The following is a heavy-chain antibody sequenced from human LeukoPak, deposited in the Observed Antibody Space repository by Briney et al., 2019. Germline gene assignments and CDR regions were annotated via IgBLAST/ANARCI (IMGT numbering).Heavy chain of an antibody. CDR3: ARDVVVVPAAMTSYYYYYGMDV. V-gene: IGHV1-18*01. CDR1: GGTFSSYA. Sequence: ASVKVSCKASGGTFSSYAISWVRQAPGQGLEWMGWISAYNGNTNYAQKLQGRVTMTTDTSTSTAYMELRSLRSDDTAVYYCARDVVVVPAAMTSYYYYYGMDVWGQGTTVTVSS. CDR2: ISAYNGNT. J-gene: IGHJ6*02. D-gene: IGHD2-2*01.